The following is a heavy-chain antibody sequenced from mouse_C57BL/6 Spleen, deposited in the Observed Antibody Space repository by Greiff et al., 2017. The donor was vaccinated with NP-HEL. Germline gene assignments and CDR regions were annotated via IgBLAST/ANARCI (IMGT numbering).Heavy chain of an antibody. CDR2: IDPSDSYT. V-gene: IGHV1-69*01. CDR1: GYTFTSYW. Sequence: VQLQQPGAELVMPGASVKLSCKASGYTFTSYWMHWVKQRPGQGLEWIGEIDPSDSYTNYNQKFKGKSTLTVDKSSSPAYMQLSSLTSEDSAVYYCARGLWDYAMDYWGQGTSVTVSS. J-gene: IGHJ4*01. CDR3: ARGLWDYAMDY. D-gene: IGHD1-1*02.